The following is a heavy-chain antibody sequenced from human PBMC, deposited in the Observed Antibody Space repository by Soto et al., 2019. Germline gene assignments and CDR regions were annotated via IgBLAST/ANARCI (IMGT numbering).Heavy chain of an antibody. Sequence: QITLKESGPTLVKPTQTLTLTCTFSGFSLSTSGVGVGWIRQPPGKALEWLALIYWDEDKRYSASLKSRLTTTKDTSRNQVVLTMTNMDPVDTATYYCAHTPSSGSFLDYFDYWGQGTLVTVSS. V-gene: IGHV2-5*02. J-gene: IGHJ4*02. CDR1: GFSLSTSGVG. CDR3: AHTPSSGSFLDYFDY. CDR2: IYWDEDK. D-gene: IGHD6-19*01.